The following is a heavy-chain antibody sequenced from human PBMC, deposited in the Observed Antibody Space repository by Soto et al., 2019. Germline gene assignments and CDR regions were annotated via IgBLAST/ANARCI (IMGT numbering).Heavy chain of an antibody. D-gene: IGHD3-10*01. V-gene: IGHV3-23*01. CDR2: ISGSGGST. Sequence: GGSLRLSCEASGFTFSSYAMSWVRQAPGKGLEWVSAISGSGGSTYYADSVKGRFTISRDNSKNTLYLQMNSLRAEDTAVYYCAKSTMALTWALDVWGQGTTVTVSS. J-gene: IGHJ6*02. CDR3: AKSTMALTWALDV. CDR1: GFTFSSYA.